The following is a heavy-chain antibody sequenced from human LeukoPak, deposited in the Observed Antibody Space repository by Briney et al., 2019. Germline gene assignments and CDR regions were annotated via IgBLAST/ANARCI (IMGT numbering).Heavy chain of an antibody. Sequence: GGSLRLSCAASGFTFSSYAMSWVRQAPGKGLEWVSAISGSGSSTYDADSVKGRFTISRDNSKNTLYLQMNSLRAEDTAVYYCAKAAVLTVPSYWYFDLWGRGALVTVSS. CDR2: ISGSGSST. J-gene: IGHJ2*01. D-gene: IGHD2-2*01. CDR1: GFTFSSYA. CDR3: AKAAVLTVPSYWYFDL. V-gene: IGHV3-23*01.